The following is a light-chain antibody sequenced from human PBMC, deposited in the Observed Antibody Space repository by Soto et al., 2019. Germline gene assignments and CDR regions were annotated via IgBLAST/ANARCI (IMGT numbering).Light chain of an antibody. CDR2: LAS. V-gene: IGKV3-20*01. J-gene: IGKJ2*01. CDR1: QSVGGTY. Sequence: EIVLTQSPGTLSLSAGERATLSCRASQSVGGTYLAWYQQKDGQAPRLLIYLASSRATGIPDRFSGSGSGTHFTLTISRLEAEDFAVYYCQQYGSSPYTFGQGTMLEIK. CDR3: QQYGSSPYT.